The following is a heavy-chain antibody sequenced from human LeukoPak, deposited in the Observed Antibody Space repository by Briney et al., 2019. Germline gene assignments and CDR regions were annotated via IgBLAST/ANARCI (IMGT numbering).Heavy chain of an antibody. Sequence: SETLSLTCTVSGGSISTYYWNWIRQPAGKGLEWIGRVYSTGNTYYNPSLKNRLTMSLDASKNQFSLNLRSVTAADTALYYCARYRSGYEGWFDPWGEGTLVTVSS. CDR1: GGSISTYY. CDR2: VYSTGNT. V-gene: IGHV4-4*07. J-gene: IGHJ5*02. CDR3: ARYRSGYEGWFDP. D-gene: IGHD5-12*01.